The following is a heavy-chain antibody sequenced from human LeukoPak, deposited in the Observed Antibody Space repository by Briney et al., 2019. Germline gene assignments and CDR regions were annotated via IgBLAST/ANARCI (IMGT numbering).Heavy chain of an antibody. CDR3: ARAHTNNWHVDY. CDR1: GGPTSDYY. CDR2: IHVSGRS. J-gene: IGHJ4*02. V-gene: IGHV4-59*01. Sequence: SETLSLTCTVSGGPTSDYYWSWIRQPPGKGLEWIGYIHVSGRSDYNPSLKSRVSISVDTSKNQLSLKLSSVTAADTAVYYCARAHTNNWHVDYWGQGTLVTVSS. D-gene: IGHD1-1*01.